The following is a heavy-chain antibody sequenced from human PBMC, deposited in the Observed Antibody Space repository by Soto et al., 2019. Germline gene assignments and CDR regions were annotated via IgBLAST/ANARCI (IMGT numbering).Heavy chain of an antibody. D-gene: IGHD3-22*01. CDR2: IYYSGST. Sequence: QVQLQESGPGLVKPSQTLSLTCTVSGDSISSGGYYWSWIRQHPGKGLGWIGYIYYSGSTSYNPSLKSRVTISVDTSNIQFSLKLSSVTAADTAVYYCARARGYYYDSSGYNSWYFDYWGQGTLVTVSS. J-gene: IGHJ4*02. V-gene: IGHV4-31*03. CDR3: ARARGYYYDSSGYNSWYFDY. CDR1: GDSISSGGYY.